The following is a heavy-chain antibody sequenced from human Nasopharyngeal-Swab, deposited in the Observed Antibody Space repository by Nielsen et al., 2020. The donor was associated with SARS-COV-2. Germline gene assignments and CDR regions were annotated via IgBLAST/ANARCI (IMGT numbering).Heavy chain of an antibody. V-gene: IGHV3-23*01. Sequence: GASLKISCAASGFTFSSYAMSWVRQAPGKGLEWVSAISGRGGSTYYADSVKGRFTISRDNSKNTLYLQMNSLRAEDTAVYYCARKNYYDSSGYYLVHFYYYYYGMDVWGQGTTVTVSS. D-gene: IGHD3-22*01. CDR3: ARKNYYDSSGYYLVHFYYYYYGMDV. CDR2: ISGRGGST. CDR1: GFTFSSYA. J-gene: IGHJ6*02.